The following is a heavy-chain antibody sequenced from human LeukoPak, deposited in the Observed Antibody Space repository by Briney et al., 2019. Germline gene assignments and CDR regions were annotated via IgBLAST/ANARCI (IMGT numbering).Heavy chain of an antibody. Sequence: PSETLSLTCAVYGGSFSGYYWSWIRQPPGKGLEWIGEINHSGSTNYNPSLKSRVTISVDTSKNQFSLKLSSVTAADTAVYYCARALYSSSWYRGFDYWSQGTLVTVSS. CDR2: INHSGST. V-gene: IGHV4-34*01. CDR1: GGSFSGYY. D-gene: IGHD6-13*01. CDR3: ARALYSSSWYRGFDY. J-gene: IGHJ4*02.